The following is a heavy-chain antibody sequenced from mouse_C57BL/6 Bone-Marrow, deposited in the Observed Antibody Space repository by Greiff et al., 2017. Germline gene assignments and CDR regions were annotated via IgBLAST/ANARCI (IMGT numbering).Heavy chain of an antibody. Sequence: VQLLQSGAELVKPGASVKLSCTASGFTITSYWMHWVKQRPGQGLEWIGMIHPNSGSTNYNETFKSKATLTADKSSSTAYMQHSSLTSEDSSVYDCAREGPVTTVVTKHSFDYWGQGTTVTVSS. CDR2: IHPNSGST. CDR1: GFTITSYW. J-gene: IGHJ2*01. V-gene: IGHV1-64*01. D-gene: IGHD1-1*01. CDR3: AREGPVTTVVTKHSFDY.